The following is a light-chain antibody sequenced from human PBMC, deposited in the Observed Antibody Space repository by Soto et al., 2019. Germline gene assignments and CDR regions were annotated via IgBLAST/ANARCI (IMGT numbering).Light chain of an antibody. CDR2: GAS. CDR1: QSVSSSY. V-gene: IGKV3-20*01. CDR3: QQYGSSPPIT. J-gene: IGKJ5*01. Sequence: EIVLTQSPGTLSLSPGERATLSCRASQSVSSSYLAWYQQKPGQAPRLLIYGASSRATGITDRFSGSGSATDFTLTISRLDPEDFAVYYCQQYGSSPPITFGQGTRLEIK.